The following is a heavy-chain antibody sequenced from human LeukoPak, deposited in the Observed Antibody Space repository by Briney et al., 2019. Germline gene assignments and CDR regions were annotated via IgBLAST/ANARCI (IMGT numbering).Heavy chain of an antibody. CDR2: INSDGSST. CDR3: AKVRWRPQYSFDY. D-gene: IGHD3-3*01. J-gene: IGHJ4*02. V-gene: IGHV3-74*01. CDR1: GFTFSSYW. Sequence: PGGSLRLSCAASGFTFSSYWMHWVRQAPGKGLVWVSRINSDGSSTSYADSVKGRFTISRDNAKNTLYLQMNSLRAEDTAVYYGAKVRWRPQYSFDYWGKGTLATVS.